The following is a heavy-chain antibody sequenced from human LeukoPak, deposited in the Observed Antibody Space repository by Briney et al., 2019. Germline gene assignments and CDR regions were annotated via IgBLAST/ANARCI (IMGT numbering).Heavy chain of an antibody. Sequence: NPSETLSLTCTVSGGSISSSSYYWGWIRQPPGKGLEWIGSISYSGSTYYNPSLKSRVTISVDTSKNQFSLKLSSVTAADTAVYYCARDDAGYSYDPRGWFDPWGQGTLVTVSS. CDR2: ISYSGST. CDR3: ARDDAGYSYDPRGWFDP. J-gene: IGHJ5*02. D-gene: IGHD5-18*01. V-gene: IGHV4-39*02. CDR1: GGSISSSSYY.